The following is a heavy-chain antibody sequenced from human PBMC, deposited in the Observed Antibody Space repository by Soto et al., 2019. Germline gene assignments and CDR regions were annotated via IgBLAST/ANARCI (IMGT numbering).Heavy chain of an antibody. CDR3: AKSMFGGLIRSRESNAFDI. V-gene: IGHV3-23*01. CDR1: GFTFSDYA. CDR2: ISGNGGDT. D-gene: IGHD3-16*01. J-gene: IGHJ3*02. Sequence: GGSLRLSCAASGFTFSDYAMSWVRQAPGKGLEWVSGISGNGGDTYYADSVKGRFIISRDNSKNMLHLQMNSLRVEDTALYYCAKSMFGGLIRSRESNAFDIWGQGTMVTVSS.